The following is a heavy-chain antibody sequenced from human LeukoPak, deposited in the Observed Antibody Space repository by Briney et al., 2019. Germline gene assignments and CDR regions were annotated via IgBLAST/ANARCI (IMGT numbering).Heavy chain of an antibody. D-gene: IGHD5-18*01. CDR2: ISSSSSYI. V-gene: IGHV3-21*01. Sequence: GGSLRLSCAASGFTFSSYSMKWVRQAPGKGLEWVSSISSSSSYIYSADSVKGRFTISRDNAKNSLYLQMNSLRAEDTAVYYCARAEKYRYGNSYYYGMDVWGQGTTVTVSS. J-gene: IGHJ6*02. CDR1: GFTFSSYS. CDR3: ARAEKYRYGNSYYYGMDV.